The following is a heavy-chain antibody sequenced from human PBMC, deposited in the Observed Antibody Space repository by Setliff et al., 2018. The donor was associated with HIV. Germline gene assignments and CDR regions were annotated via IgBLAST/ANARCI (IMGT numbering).Heavy chain of an antibody. V-gene: IGHV3-33*08. D-gene: IGHD3-10*01. Sequence: GGSLRLSCVASGFSFNNYWMCWVRQAPGQGLEWVANIDLDGSNKYYADSVKGRFTISRDNSKNTLYLQMNSLKTEDTAVYYCATGPGRSRTPLEFSGPWGQGTLVTVSS. CDR1: GFSFNNYW. CDR3: ATGPGRSRTPLEFSGP. CDR2: IDLDGSNK. J-gene: IGHJ5*02.